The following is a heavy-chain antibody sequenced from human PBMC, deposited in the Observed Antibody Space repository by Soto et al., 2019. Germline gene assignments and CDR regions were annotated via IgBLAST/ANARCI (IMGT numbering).Heavy chain of an antibody. V-gene: IGHV3-66*01. D-gene: IGHD5-18*01. Sequence: EVPLVESGGGLVQPGGSLRLSCAASGFTVSSNYMSWVRQAPGKGLEWGSVIYSGGSTYYADSVKGRFTISRDNSKNSLYLQMNSLRAEDTAVYYCAREPYSYGPVDVWCQGTTVTVSS. CDR1: GFTVSSNY. CDR3: AREPYSYGPVDV. J-gene: IGHJ6*02. CDR2: IYSGGST.